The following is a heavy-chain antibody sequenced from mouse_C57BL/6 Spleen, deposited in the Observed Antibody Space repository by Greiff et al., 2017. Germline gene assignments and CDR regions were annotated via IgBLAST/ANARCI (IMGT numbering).Heavy chain of an antibody. D-gene: IGHD1-1*01. CDR1: GFNIKDYY. J-gene: IGHJ3*01. V-gene: IGHV14-1*01. Sequence: VQLKQPGAELVRPGASVKLSCTASGFNIKDYYMHWVKQRPEQGLEWIGRIDPEDGDTEYAPKFQGKATMTADTSSNTAYLQLSSLTSEDTAVYYCTSYGSSYPWFAYWGQGTLVTVSA. CDR2: IDPEDGDT. CDR3: TSYGSSYPWFAY.